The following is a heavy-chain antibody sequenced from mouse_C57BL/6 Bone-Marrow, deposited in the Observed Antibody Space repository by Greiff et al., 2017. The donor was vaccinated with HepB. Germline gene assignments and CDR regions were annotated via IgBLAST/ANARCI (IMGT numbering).Heavy chain of an antibody. CDR1: GFTFSSYA. Sequence: EVKLMESGGGLVKPGGSLKLSCAASGFTFSSYAMSWVRQTPEKRLEWVATISDGGSYTYYPDNVKGRFTISRDNAKNNLYLQMSHLKSEDTAMYYCARDSNSWFAYWGQGTLVTVSA. CDR2: ISDGGSYT. D-gene: IGHD2-5*01. J-gene: IGHJ3*01. CDR3: ARDSNSWFAY. V-gene: IGHV5-4*01.